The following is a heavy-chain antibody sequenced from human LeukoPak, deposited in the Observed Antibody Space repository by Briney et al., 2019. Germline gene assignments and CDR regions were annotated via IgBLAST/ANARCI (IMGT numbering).Heavy chain of an antibody. V-gene: IGHV5-51*01. J-gene: IGHJ4*02. D-gene: IGHD2-21*02. Sequence: PGESLKISCKGSGYTFTDYWIGWVRQMPGKGLEWMGIIYPGDSDTRYSPSFQGQVTISADKSISTAYLQWSSLKASDTAMYYCARPVYCGGDCYAFDYWGQGTLVTVSS. CDR1: GYTFTDYW. CDR2: IYPGDSDT. CDR3: ARPVYCGGDCYAFDY.